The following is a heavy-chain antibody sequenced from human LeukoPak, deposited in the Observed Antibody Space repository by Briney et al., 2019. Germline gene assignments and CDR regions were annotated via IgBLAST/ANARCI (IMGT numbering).Heavy chain of an antibody. Sequence: GGSLRLSCAASGFTFSSYWMSWVRQAPGKGLEWVANIKQDGSEKYYVDSVKGRFTISRDNAKNSLYLQMNSLRAEDTAVCYCARYDFWSGYAFDYWGQGTLVTVSS. CDR1: GFTFSSYW. CDR3: ARYDFWSGYAFDY. J-gene: IGHJ4*02. V-gene: IGHV3-7*01. CDR2: IKQDGSEK. D-gene: IGHD3-3*01.